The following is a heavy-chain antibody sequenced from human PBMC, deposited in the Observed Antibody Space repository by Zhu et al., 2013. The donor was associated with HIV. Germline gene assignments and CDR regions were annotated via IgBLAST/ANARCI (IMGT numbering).Heavy chain of an antibody. D-gene: IGHD6-19*01. Sequence: VQVVQSGGEVKKPGASVKVSCKASGYTFTDYYIHWVRQAPGQGLEWMGWINPNSGGTNYAQKFQGRVTMTRDTSISTAYMELTRLNSDDTAIYYCARDSTGWYSFDYWGQGTLVTVSS. J-gene: IGHJ4*02. V-gene: IGHV1-2*02. CDR2: INPNSGGT. CDR3: ARDSTGWYSFDY. CDR1: GYTFTDYY.